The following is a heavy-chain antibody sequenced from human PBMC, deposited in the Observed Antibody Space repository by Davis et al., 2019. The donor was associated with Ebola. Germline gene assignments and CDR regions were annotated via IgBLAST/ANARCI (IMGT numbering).Heavy chain of an antibody. CDR1: GGSISSYY. V-gene: IGHV4-59*01. D-gene: IGHD3-3*02. CDR2: IYYSGST. Sequence: SETLSLTCTVSGGSISSYYWSWTRQPPGKGLEWIGYIYYSGSTNYNPSLKSRVTISVDTSKNQFSLKLSSVTAADTAVYYCARGGPFLEWLLMDPWGQGTLVTVSS. CDR3: ARGGPFLEWLLMDP. J-gene: IGHJ5*02.